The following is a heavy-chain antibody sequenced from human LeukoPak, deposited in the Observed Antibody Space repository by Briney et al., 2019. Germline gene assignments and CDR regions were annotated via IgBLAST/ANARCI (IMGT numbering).Heavy chain of an antibody. Sequence: PSETLSLTCTVSGGSISSYCWSWIRQPAGKGLEWIGRIYSSGSTNYNPSLTSRVTMSVATSKNQFSLKLTSVTAADTAVYYCARGVYGSGDYWGQGTLVTVSS. V-gene: IGHV4-4*07. D-gene: IGHD3-10*01. CDR1: GGSISSYC. CDR2: IYSSGST. CDR3: ARGVYGSGDY. J-gene: IGHJ4*02.